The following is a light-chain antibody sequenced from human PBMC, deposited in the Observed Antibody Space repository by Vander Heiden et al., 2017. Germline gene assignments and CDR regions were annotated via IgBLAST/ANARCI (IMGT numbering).Light chain of an antibody. CDR1: SSNIGSDY. Sequence: QSVLPQPPSASGTPGQRVTIPCSGSSSNIGSDYVYWYQQLPGTAPKLLINSNNQRPSVVPDRLSGSNSGTTASLAISGLRAEDEADYYCAACDDSLSGWVFGGGTKLTVL. CDR2: SNN. V-gene: IGLV1-47*02. J-gene: IGLJ3*02. CDR3: AACDDSLSGWV.